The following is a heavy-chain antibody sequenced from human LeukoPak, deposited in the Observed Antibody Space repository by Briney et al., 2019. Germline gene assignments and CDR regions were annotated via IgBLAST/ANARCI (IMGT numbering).Heavy chain of an antibody. Sequence: SSETLSLTCTVSGGSINSYYWSWIRQPPGKGLEWIGEINHSGSTNYNPSLKSRVTISVDTSKNQFSLKLSSVTAADTAVYYCARLPPPGPFSYYYGSGSRWDYWGQGTLVTVSS. D-gene: IGHD3-10*01. CDR1: GGSINSYY. CDR3: ARLPPPGPFSYYYGSGSRWDY. CDR2: INHSGST. V-gene: IGHV4-34*01. J-gene: IGHJ4*02.